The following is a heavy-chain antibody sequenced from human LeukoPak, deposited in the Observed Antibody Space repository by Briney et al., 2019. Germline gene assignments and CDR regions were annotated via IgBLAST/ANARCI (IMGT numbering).Heavy chain of an antibody. CDR2: ISGSGGST. CDR3: ARDRNSSGYYYSGYFDL. J-gene: IGHJ2*01. D-gene: IGHD3-22*01. Sequence: GGSLRLSCAASGFTFSSYAMSWVRQAPGKGLEWVSAISGSGGSTYYADSVKGRFTISRDNSKNTLYLQMNSLRAEDTAVYYCARDRNSSGYYYSGYFDLWGRGTLVTVSS. CDR1: GFTFSSYA. V-gene: IGHV3-23*01.